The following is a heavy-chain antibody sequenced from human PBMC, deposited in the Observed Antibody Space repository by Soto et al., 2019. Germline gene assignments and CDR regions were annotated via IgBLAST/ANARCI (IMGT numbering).Heavy chain of an antibody. CDR1: GGSISSGGYY. J-gene: IGHJ6*02. D-gene: IGHD3-22*01. V-gene: IGHV4-31*03. CDR3: ARDNRSHYYDSKSPYYYYGMDV. CDR2: IYYSGST. Sequence: LSLTCTVSGGSISSGGYYWSWIRQHPGKGLEWIGYIYYSGSTYYNPSLKSRVTISVDTSKNQFSLKLSSVTAADTAVYYCARDNRSHYYDSKSPYYYYGMDVWGQGTTVTVSS.